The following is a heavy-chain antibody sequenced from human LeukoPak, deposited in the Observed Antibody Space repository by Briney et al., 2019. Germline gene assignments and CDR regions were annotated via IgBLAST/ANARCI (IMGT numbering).Heavy chain of an antibody. CDR1: GLTVISNY. V-gene: IGHV3-66*01. Sequence: GGSLRLSCAASGLTVISNYMSWVRQAPGKGLEWVSVIYSGVGTYYADSVKGRFIISRDNSKNTLYLQMNSLRVEDTAVYYCARIAAAGPVDYWGQGTLVTASS. CDR3: ARIAAAGPVDY. D-gene: IGHD6-25*01. J-gene: IGHJ4*02. CDR2: IYSGVGT.